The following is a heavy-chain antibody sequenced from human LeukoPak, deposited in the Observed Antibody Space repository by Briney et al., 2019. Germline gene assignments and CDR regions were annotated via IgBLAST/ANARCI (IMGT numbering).Heavy chain of an antibody. CDR1: GYTFTNYG. Sequence: GASVKVSCKTSGYTFTNYGMHWVRQAPRQSPEWMGGINTGNGNTKSSQKFQDRVTLTRDTSASTGYMELNSLSSEDTAVYYCARVPLHDDSRHYYPHWGQGTPVTVSS. CDR3: ARVPLHDDSRHYYPH. D-gene: IGHD3-22*01. V-gene: IGHV1-3*04. J-gene: IGHJ1*01. CDR2: INTGNGNT.